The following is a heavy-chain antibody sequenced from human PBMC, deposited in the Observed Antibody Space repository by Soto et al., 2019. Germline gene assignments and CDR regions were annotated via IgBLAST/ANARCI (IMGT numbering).Heavy chain of an antibody. CDR2: VSYDGYNK. J-gene: IGHJ4*02. CDR1: GFTFSNYG. D-gene: IGHD1-26*01. CDR3: AKTPGEWELRSLDF. V-gene: IGHV3-30*18. Sequence: QVQLVESGGGVVQPGRSLRLSCAASGFTFSNYGMHWVRQAPGKGLVWVAVVSYDGYNKYYADSVKGRFTIARDNSKNTLDLQMSSLRAEDTAVYYCAKTPGEWELRSLDFGGQGTLVTVSS.